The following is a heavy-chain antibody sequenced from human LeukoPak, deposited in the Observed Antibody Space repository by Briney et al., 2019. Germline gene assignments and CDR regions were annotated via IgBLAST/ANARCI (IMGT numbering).Heavy chain of an antibody. CDR1: GGTFSSYA. Sequence: GASVKVSCTAPGGTFSSYAISWVRQAPGQGLEWMGGIIPIFGTANYAQKFQGRVTITADESTSTAYMELSSLRSEDTAVYYCARGAGYSTLPYYYGMDVWGKGTTVTVSS. V-gene: IGHV1-69*13. D-gene: IGHD5-24*01. CDR3: ARGAGYSTLPYYYGMDV. CDR2: IIPIFGTA. J-gene: IGHJ6*04.